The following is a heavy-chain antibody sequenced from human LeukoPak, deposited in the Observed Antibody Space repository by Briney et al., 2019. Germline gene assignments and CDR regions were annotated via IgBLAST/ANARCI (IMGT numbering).Heavy chain of an antibody. V-gene: IGHV3-74*01. J-gene: IGHJ4*02. Sequence: PGGSLRLSCAASGFDFSSNWMYWVRHAPGQGLVWVSRIKGDGISTNYADSVKGRFTISRDIAKNTLYLQMNSLRAEDTGVYYCAKDHYWSIDYWGRGTLVTVSS. D-gene: IGHD3-3*01. CDR1: GFDFSSNW. CDR3: AKDHYWSIDY. CDR2: IKGDGIST.